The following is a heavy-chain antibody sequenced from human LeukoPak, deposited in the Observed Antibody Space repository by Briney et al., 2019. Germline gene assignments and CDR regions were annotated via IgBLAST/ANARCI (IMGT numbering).Heavy chain of an antibody. CDR1: GFTFSNYG. D-gene: IGHD5-12*01. J-gene: IGHJ4*02. V-gene: IGHV3-21*01. Sequence: GGSLRLSCAASGFTFSNYGMHWVRQAPGKGLELVSSISSSSSYIYYADSVKGRFTISRDNAKNSLYLQMNSLRAEDTAVYYCARDRVDIVTTAHFDYWGQGTLVTVSS. CDR3: ARDRVDIVTTAHFDY. CDR2: ISSSSSYI.